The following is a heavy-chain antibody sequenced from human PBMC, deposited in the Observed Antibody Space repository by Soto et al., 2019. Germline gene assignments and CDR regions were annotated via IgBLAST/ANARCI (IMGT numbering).Heavy chain of an antibody. J-gene: IGHJ4*02. V-gene: IGHV4-31*03. CDR2: IYYSGST. CDR3: ARLVGATDIINRIVY. Sequence: SETLSLTCTVSGGSISSGGYYWSWIRQHPGKGLEWIGYIYYSGSTYYNPSLKSRVTISVDTSKNQFSLKLSSVTAADTAVYYCARLVGATDIINRIVYWGQGTLVTVSS. D-gene: IGHD1-26*01. CDR1: GGSISSGGYY.